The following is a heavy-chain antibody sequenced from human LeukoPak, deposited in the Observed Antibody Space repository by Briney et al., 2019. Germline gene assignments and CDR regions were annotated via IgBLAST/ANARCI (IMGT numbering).Heavy chain of an antibody. Sequence: SETLSLTCAVSGGSISSSNWWSWVRPPPGKGLEWIGEIYHSGSTNYNPSLKSRVTISVDKSKNQFSLKLSSVTAADTAVYYCARGPSSSPWYFDLWGRGTLVTVSS. CDR1: GGSISSSNW. J-gene: IGHJ2*01. CDR3: ARGPSSSPWYFDL. D-gene: IGHD6-13*01. V-gene: IGHV4-4*02. CDR2: IYHSGST.